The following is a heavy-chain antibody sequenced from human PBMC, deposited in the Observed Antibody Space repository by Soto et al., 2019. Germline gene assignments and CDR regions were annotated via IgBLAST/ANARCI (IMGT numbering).Heavy chain of an antibody. D-gene: IGHD6-13*01. CDR2: IIPILGIA. V-gene: IGHV1-69*04. Sequence: GASVKVSCKASGGTFSSYTISWVRQAPGQGLEWMGRIIPILGIANYAQKFQGRVTITADKSTSTAYMELSSLRSEDTAVYYCARDRVIAAAGTYYYYYMDVWGKGTTVTVSS. CDR1: GGTFSSYT. J-gene: IGHJ6*03. CDR3: ARDRVIAAAGTYYYYYMDV.